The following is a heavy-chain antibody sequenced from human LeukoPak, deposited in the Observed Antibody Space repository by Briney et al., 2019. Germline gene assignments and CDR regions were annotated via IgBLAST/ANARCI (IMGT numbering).Heavy chain of an antibody. V-gene: IGHV7-4-1*02. CDR3: ARTTAICSSTSCYRWGFDY. CDR1: GYTFTTYG. Sequence: ASVKVSCEASGYTFTTYGMNWVRQAPGQGLEWMGWINTDTGNPTYAQGFTGRFVFSLDTSVSTAYPQISSLKAEDTAVYYCARTTAICSSTSCYRWGFDYWGQGTLVTVSS. CDR2: INTDTGNP. D-gene: IGHD2-2*02. J-gene: IGHJ4*02.